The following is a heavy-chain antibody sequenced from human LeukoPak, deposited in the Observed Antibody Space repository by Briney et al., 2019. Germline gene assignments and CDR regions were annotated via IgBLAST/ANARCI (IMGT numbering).Heavy chain of an antibody. CDR1: GGSISSSNW. Sequence: SETLSLTCAVSGGSISSSNWWSWVRQPPGKGLEWIGEIYHSGSTNYNPSLKSRVTISVDTSKNQFSLKLSSVTAADTAVYYCARDRLGYYDSSGYYYGRNWFDPWGQGTLVTVSS. D-gene: IGHD3-22*01. J-gene: IGHJ5*02. CDR2: IYHSGST. V-gene: IGHV4-4*02. CDR3: ARDRLGYYDSSGYYYGRNWFDP.